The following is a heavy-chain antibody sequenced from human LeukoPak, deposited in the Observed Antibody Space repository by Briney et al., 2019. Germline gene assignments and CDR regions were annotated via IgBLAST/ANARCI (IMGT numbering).Heavy chain of an antibody. CDR2: INHSGST. J-gene: IGHJ4*02. D-gene: IGHD6-19*01. CDR1: GGPFIVFH. V-gene: IGHV4-34*01. CDR3: ARVKAVAGTCFDY. Sequence: KASETLSHTRAVYGGPFIVFHWNWIRQAPGKGLEWIGDINHSGSTNYNPSLTSRVTISVDPSKNQFSLNLSSVTAADTAVYYCARVKAVAGTCFDYWGQGTLVTVSS.